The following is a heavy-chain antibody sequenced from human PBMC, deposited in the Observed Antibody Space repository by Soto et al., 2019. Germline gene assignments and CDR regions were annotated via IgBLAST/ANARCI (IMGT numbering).Heavy chain of an antibody. CDR3: AGLEGDFHSYYYYYMDV. V-gene: IGHV5-51*01. CDR1: GYSFTSYW. CDR2: IYPGDSDT. J-gene: IGHJ6*03. Sequence: GESLKISCKGSGYSFTSYWIGWVRQMPGKGLEWMGIIYPGDSDTRYSPSFQGQVTISADKSISTAYLQSSSLEASDTAMYYRAGLEGDFHSYYYYYMDVWGKGTTVTVSS. D-gene: IGHD2-21*02.